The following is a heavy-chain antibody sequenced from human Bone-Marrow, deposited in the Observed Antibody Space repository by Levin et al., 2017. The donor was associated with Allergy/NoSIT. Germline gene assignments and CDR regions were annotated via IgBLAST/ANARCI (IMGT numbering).Heavy chain of an antibody. J-gene: IGHJ6*02. CDR3: ARQYSSSWYYDYGMDV. CDR2: IYYSGST. V-gene: IGHV4-59*08. Sequence: SQTLSLTCTVSGGSISSSYWSWIRQPPGKGLEWIGYIYYSGSTNYNPSLKSRVTISVDTSKNQFSLKLSSVTAADTAVYYCARQYSSSWYYDYGMDVWGQGTTVTVSS. CDR1: GGSISSSY. D-gene: IGHD6-13*01.